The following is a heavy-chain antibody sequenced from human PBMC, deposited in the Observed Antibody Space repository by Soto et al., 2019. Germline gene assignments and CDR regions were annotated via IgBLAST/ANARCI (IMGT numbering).Heavy chain of an antibody. D-gene: IGHD4-17*01. Sequence: QVQLQESGPGLVKPSQTLSLTCNVSGGSISSGGYYWSWIRQHPGKGLEWIGYISYSGSTYYNPPLKSRVTISVDTSKKQFSLKLSSVTAADTAVYYCARDRYGDYGGYIELRGRGTLVTVSS. V-gene: IGHV4-31*02. CDR2: ISYSGST. J-gene: IGHJ2*01. CDR1: GGSISSGGYY. CDR3: ARDRYGDYGGYIEL.